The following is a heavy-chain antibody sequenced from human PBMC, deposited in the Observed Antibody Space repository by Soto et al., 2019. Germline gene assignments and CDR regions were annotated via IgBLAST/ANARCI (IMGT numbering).Heavy chain of an antibody. CDR1: GDSISSFY. CDR2: IFSSGST. CDR3: AGVGYCSSTPCWPIGYFEY. J-gene: IGHJ4*02. Sequence: SETLSLTCTVSGDSISSFYWTWIRQPPGKGLEWVGYIFSSGSTNYNPSLKSRVTIPVDTSENQFSLKLTSVTAADTAVYYCAGVGYCSSTPCWPIGYFEYWGQGTLVTVSS. D-gene: IGHD2-2*01. V-gene: IGHV4-59*01.